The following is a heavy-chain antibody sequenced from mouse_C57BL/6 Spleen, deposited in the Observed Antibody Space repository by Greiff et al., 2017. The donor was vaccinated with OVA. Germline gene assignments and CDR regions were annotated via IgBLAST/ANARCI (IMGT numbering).Heavy chain of an antibody. V-gene: IGHV1-52*01. D-gene: IGHD3-2*02. J-gene: IGHJ2*01. CDR3: AKTAQGYFDY. Sequence: VQLQQPGAELVKPGASVKLSCKASGYTFTSYWMHWVKQRPIQGLEWIGNIDPSDSETHYNQKFKDKATLTVDKSSSTAYMQLSSLTSEDSAVYYCAKTAQGYFDYWGQGTTLTVSS. CDR2: IDPSDSET. CDR1: GYTFTSYW.